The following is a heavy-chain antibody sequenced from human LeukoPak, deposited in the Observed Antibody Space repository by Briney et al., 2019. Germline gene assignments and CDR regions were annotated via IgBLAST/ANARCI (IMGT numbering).Heavy chain of an antibody. D-gene: IGHD3-10*01. CDR2: IYYGGST. V-gene: IGHV4-59*01. CDR3: ARGYYKGYYFDY. CDR1: GGSISSYY. Sequence: SEALSLTCTVSGGSISSYYWSWIRQPPGKGLEWIGYIYYGGSTNYNPSLKSRVTISVDTSKNQFSLKLSSVTAADTAVYYCARGYYKGYYFDYWGQGTLVTVSS. J-gene: IGHJ4*02.